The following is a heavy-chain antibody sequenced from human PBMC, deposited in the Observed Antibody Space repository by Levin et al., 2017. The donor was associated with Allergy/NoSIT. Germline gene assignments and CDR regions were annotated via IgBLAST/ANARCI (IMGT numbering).Heavy chain of an antibody. CDR1: GGSISSSNW. CDR2: IYHSGST. J-gene: IGHJ6*03. D-gene: IGHD3-10*01. Sequence: SETLSLTCAVFGGSISSSNWWTWVRQTPTKGLEWIGEIYHSGSTNYNPSLQSRVTISIDKSNNQFSLKLNSVTAADTAVYYCAREGGSQGVLSWGPKPIKSYYMDVWGKGTTVTVSS. CDR3: AREGGSQGVLSWGPKPIKSYYMDV. V-gene: IGHV4-4*02.